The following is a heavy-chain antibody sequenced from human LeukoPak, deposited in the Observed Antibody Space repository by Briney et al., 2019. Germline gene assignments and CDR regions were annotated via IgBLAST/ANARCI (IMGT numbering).Heavy chain of an antibody. D-gene: IGHD5-24*01. V-gene: IGHV4-61*02. CDR1: GGSISSGSYY. J-gene: IGHJ3*02. CDR3: ARAGGVATNDALDI. Sequence: SETLSLTCTVSGGSISSGSYYWSWIRQPAGKGLEWIGRIYTSGSTNYNPSLKSRVTISVDTSKNQFSLKLSSVTAADTAVYYCARAGGVATNDALDIWGQGTMVTVSS. CDR2: IYTSGST.